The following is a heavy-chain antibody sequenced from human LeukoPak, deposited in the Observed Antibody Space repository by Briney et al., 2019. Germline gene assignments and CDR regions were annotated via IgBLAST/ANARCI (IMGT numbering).Heavy chain of an antibody. CDR3: ARRRQWLAQWFDY. D-gene: IGHD6-19*01. CDR1: GYSFSSGYC. Sequence: SETLSLTCAVSGYSFSSGYCWGWIRQPPGKGLEWIGSIYHRGSTYYNPSLKSRVTISVDTSKNQFSLKLSSVTAADTAVYYCARRRQWLAQWFDYWGQGTLVTVSS. J-gene: IGHJ4*02. V-gene: IGHV4-38-2*01. CDR2: IYHRGST.